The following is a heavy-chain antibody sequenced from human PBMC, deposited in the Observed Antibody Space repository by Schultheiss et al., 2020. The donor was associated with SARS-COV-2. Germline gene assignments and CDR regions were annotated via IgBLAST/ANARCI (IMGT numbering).Heavy chain of an antibody. D-gene: IGHD2-8*01. CDR3: ARNGHRRGYFDY. CDR1: GGSISSYY. J-gene: IGHJ4*02. V-gene: IGHV4-59*12. Sequence: SETLSLTCTVSGGSISSYYWSWIRQPPGKGLEWIGYIYYSGSTYYNPSLKSRVTISVDRSKNQFSLKLSSVTAADTAVYYCARNGHRRGYFDYWGQGALVTVSS. CDR2: IYYSGST.